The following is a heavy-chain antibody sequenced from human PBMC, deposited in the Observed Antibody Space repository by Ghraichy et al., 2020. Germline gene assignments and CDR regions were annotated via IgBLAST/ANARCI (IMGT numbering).Heavy chain of an antibody. CDR2: IYPGGRA. CDR1: DVPFGGYY. Sequence: LETLSLTCSVYDVPFGGYYWRVIRQSPGQGLEWIGEIYPGGRATYPPSLESRATISVDTSRNHFSLTLRSVTAGDTAMYYCARGRYCGGGGCYTRPSSFDSWGQGTLVTVSS. CDR3: ARGRYCGGGGCYTRPSSFDS. J-gene: IGHJ4*02. D-gene: IGHD2-15*01. V-gene: IGHV4-34*01.